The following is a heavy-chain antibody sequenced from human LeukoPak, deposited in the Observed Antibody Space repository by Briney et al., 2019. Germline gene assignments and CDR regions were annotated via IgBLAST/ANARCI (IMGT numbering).Heavy chain of an antibody. J-gene: IGHJ4*02. CDR2: ISSSSSTI. D-gene: IGHD3-10*01. Sequence: PGGSLRLSCAASGFTFSSYSMNWVRQAPGKGLEWVSYISSSSSTIYYADSVKGRFTISRDNSKNTLYLQMNSLRAEDTAVYYCAKGWWFGEFEKEVFNYWGQGTLVTVSS. CDR3: AKGWWFGEFEKEVFNY. CDR1: GFTFSSYS. V-gene: IGHV3-48*01.